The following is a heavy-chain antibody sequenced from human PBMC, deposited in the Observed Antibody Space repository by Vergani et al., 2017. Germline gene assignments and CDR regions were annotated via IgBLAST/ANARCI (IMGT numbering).Heavy chain of an antibody. CDR1: GYTFTDHY. CDR2: VYPEDGET. V-gene: IGHV1-69-2*01. Sequence: EVQLVQSGAEVKKPGATMKISCKVSGYTFTDHYMHWVKQAPGKGLEWMGLVYPEDGETIYAEKFKSRVTIAADTSTDTAHLELSSLRSEDTAVYYCATPQSMTTSGMEVWGKGTTVIVSS. CDR3: ATPQSMTTSGMEV. J-gene: IGHJ6*04. D-gene: IGHD4-17*01.